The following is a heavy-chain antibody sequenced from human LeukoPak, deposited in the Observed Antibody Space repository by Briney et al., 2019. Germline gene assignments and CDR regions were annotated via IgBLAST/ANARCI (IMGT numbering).Heavy chain of an antibody. J-gene: IGHJ4*02. D-gene: IGHD1-26*01. CDR3: ARANSEGATNFDY. Sequence: SVKVSCKASGGTFTSYAISWVRQAPGQGLEWMGGIIPISGTANYAQKFQGRVTITADESTSTAYMELSSLRSEDTAVYYCARANSEGATNFDYWGQGTLVTVSS. V-gene: IGHV1-69*13. CDR1: GGTFTSYA. CDR2: IIPISGTA.